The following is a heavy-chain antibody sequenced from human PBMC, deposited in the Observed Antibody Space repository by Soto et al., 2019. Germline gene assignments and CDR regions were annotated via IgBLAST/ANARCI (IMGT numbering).Heavy chain of an antibody. CDR3: AKDRGFDY. Sequence: PGGSLRLSCAASGFTFSSYGMHWVRQAPGKGLEWVAVISYDGSNKYYADSVKGRFTISRDNSKNTLYLQMNSLGAEDTAVYYCAKDRGFDYWGQGTLVTVSS. V-gene: IGHV3-30*18. J-gene: IGHJ4*02. D-gene: IGHD2-15*01. CDR1: GFTFSSYG. CDR2: ISYDGSNK.